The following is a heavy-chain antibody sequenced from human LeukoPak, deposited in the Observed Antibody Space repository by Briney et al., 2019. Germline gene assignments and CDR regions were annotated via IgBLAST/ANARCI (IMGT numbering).Heavy chain of an antibody. V-gene: IGHV3-48*01. Sequence: SGGSLRLSCAASGLTVSSNCMNWVRQAPGKGLEWVSYISSSSSTIYYADSVKGRFPISRDNAKNSLYLQMNSLRAEDTAVYYCARAHFDYWGQGTLVTVSS. CDR2: ISSSSSTI. J-gene: IGHJ4*02. CDR1: GLTVSSNC. CDR3: ARAHFDY.